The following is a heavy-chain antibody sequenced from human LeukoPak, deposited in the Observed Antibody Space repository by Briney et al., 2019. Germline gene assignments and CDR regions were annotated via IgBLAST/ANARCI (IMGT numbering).Heavy chain of an antibody. V-gene: IGHV3-30-3*01. D-gene: IGHD3-10*01. Sequence: GGSLRLSCAASGFTFSSYAMHWVRQAPGKGLEWVAVISYDGSNKYYADSVKGRFTISRDNSKNTLYLQMNSLRAEDTAVYYCARVGSYYGSGSYVFGYGMDDWGQGTTVTVS. CDR1: GFTFSSYA. J-gene: IGHJ6*02. CDR2: ISYDGSNK. CDR3: ARVGSYYGSGSYVFGYGMDD.